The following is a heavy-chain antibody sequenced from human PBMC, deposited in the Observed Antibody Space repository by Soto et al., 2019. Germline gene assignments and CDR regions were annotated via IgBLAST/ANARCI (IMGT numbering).Heavy chain of an antibody. CDR2: IIPIFGTA. CDR3: ARGRRCGGDCLEYFQH. D-gene: IGHD2-21*02. V-gene: IGHV1-69*13. Sequence: ASVKVSCKASGGTFSSYAISWVRQAPGQGLEWMGGIIPIFGTANYAQKFQGRVTITADESTSTAYMELSSLRSEDTAVYYCARGRRCGGDCLEYFQHWGQGTLVTVSS. CDR1: GGTFSSYA. J-gene: IGHJ1*01.